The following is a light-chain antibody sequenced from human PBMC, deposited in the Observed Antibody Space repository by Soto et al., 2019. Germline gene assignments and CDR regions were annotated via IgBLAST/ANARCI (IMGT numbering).Light chain of an antibody. CDR3: KQYNNWPPWT. J-gene: IGKJ1*01. Sequence: EIVMTQSPATLSVSPGERATLSCRASQSVSSNLAWYQQKPGQAPRRLIYGASTRATGIPARFSGSGSGTEFTLTISSLQSEDFAVYYCKQYNNWPPWTFGQGTKVEIK. CDR2: GAS. CDR1: QSVSSN. V-gene: IGKV3-15*01.